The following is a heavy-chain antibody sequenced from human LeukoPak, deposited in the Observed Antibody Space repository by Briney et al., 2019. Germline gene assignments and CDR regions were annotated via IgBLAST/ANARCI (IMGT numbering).Heavy chain of an antibody. J-gene: IGHJ4*02. Sequence: SGTLSLTPSVSGESLSSRTSYWAWVRQPPGRGLEWIANIFYTGRTYYTPSLKSRVTIFVDTSKNQFSLNLTSVTAADTAVYECARHKGGRLDPCNDWGQGALVTVSS. V-gene: IGHV4-39*01. CDR3: ARHKGGRLDPCND. D-gene: IGHD6-19*01. CDR2: IFYTGRT. CDR1: GESLSSRTSY.